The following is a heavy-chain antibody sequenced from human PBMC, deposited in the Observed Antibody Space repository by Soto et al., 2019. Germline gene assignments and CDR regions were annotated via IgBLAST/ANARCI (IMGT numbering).Heavy chain of an antibody. D-gene: IGHD3-16*02. V-gene: IGHV3-74*01. CDR2: INSDGSST. J-gene: IGHJ3*02. CDR1: GFTFSSYW. Sequence: GGSLRLSCAASGFTFSSYWMHWVRQAPGKGLVWVSRINSDGSSTSYADSVKGRFTISRDNAKNTLYLQMNSLRAEDTAVYYCARDEPMITFGGVIVSDAFDIWGQGTMVTVSS. CDR3: ARDEPMITFGGVIVSDAFDI.